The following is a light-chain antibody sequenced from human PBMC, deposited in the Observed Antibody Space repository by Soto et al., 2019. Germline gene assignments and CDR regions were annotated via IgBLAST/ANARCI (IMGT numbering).Light chain of an antibody. CDR1: QSVNSD. Sequence: EIVLTQSPATLSLSPGERAPLSCRASQSVNSDLAWFQQKPGQAPRLLIYGASTRATGIPARFSGSGSGTEFTLTISSLQSEDFAVYYCQQYNNWPPITFGQGTRLEN. CDR3: QQYNNWPPIT. J-gene: IGKJ5*01. V-gene: IGKV3-15*01. CDR2: GAS.